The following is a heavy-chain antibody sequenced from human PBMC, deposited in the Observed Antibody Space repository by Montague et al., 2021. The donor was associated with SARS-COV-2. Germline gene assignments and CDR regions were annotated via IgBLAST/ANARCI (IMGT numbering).Heavy chain of an antibody. CDR2: IYYSGST. J-gene: IGHJ3*02. V-gene: IGHV4-59*01. Sequence: SETLSLTCTVSSDSISSYYWSWILQPPGKRLEWMGYIYYSGSTNYNHSLKSRVTISVDTSKNQFSLKLSSVTAADTAVYYRASGAGYSSSWYLAFEIWGQGTMVTVSS. CDR3: ASGAGYSSSWYLAFEI. D-gene: IGHD6-13*01. CDR1: SDSISSYY.